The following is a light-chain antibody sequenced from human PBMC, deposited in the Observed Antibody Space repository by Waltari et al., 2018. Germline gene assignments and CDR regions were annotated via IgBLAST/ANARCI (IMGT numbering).Light chain of an antibody. CDR3: HQYSSTPWT. J-gene: IGKJ1*01. CDR1: QTVSSSH. Sequence: EIVLTQSPGTLSLSPGERAAVSCRASQTVSSSHLAWSQQKPGQAPRLLIYGASTRAAGIPDRFIGGGFGTDFALTIDRLEPEDFAVYYCHQYSSTPWTFGQGTRVEIK. CDR2: GAS. V-gene: IGKV3-20*01.